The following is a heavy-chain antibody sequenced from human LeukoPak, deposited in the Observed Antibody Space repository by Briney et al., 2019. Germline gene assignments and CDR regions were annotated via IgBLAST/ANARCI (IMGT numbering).Heavy chain of an antibody. CDR3: ARLGINWFDP. J-gene: IGHJ5*02. CDR1: GGSISSYY. CDR2: IYTSGST. V-gene: IGHV4-4*09. D-gene: IGHD1-26*01. Sequence: SETLPLTCTVSGGSISSYYWSWIRQPPGKGLEWIGYIYTSGSTNYNPSLKSRVTISVDTSKNQFSLKLSSVTAADTAVYYCARLGINWFDPWGQGTLVTVSS.